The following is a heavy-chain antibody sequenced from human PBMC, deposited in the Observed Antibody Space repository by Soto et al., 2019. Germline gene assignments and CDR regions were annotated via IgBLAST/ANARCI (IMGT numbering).Heavy chain of an antibody. Sequence: PSETLSLTCTVSGGSISSYYWSWIRQPPGKGLEWIGSMYSSGNTYYNPSLKSRVTISVGSSRNQFSLKLNSVTVADTAVYYCARHEGSYVTFDYWGRGTLVTVSS. CDR1: GGSISSYY. CDR2: MYSSGNT. J-gene: IGHJ4*02. V-gene: IGHV4-59*04. CDR3: ARHEGSYVTFDY. D-gene: IGHD3-16*01.